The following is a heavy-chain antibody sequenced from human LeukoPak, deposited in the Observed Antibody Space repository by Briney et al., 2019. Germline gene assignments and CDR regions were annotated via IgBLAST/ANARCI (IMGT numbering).Heavy chain of an antibody. D-gene: IGHD3-3*01. CDR1: GYTFTSYD. CDR2: MNPNSGNT. V-gene: IGHV1-8*01. Sequence: GASVKVSCKASGYTFTSYDINWVRQATGQGLEWKGWMNPNSGNTGYAQKFQGRVTMTRNTSISTAYMELSSLRSEDTAVYYCARTLNPTYYDFWSGYYYYYYGMDVWGQGTTVTVYS. J-gene: IGHJ6*02. CDR3: ARTLNPTYYDFWSGYYYYYYGMDV.